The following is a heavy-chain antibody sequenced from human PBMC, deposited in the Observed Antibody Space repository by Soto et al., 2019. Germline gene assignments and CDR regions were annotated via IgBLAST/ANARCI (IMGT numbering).Heavy chain of an antibody. J-gene: IGHJ6*02. CDR3: ESRIYYHFSGMDF. CDR2: MNPNRGSI. Sequence: VTRQGLEWMGWMNPNRGSIGDAQKFQCRVTMTRNTSISTAYMELSSLRSEDMALYYAESRIYYHFSGMDFWGQGTTVTVSS. V-gene: IGHV1-8*01. D-gene: IGHD2-15*01.